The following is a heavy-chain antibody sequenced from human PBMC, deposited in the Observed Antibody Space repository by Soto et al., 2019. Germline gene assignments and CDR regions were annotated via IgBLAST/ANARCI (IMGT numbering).Heavy chain of an antibody. J-gene: IGHJ6*02. CDR2: IKSKTDGGTT. Sequence: EVQLVESGGGLVKPGGSLRLSCAASGFTFSNAWMSWVRQAPGKGLEWVGRIKSKTDGGTTDYAAPVKGRFTISRVDYTYTLYMQMNSLKTEDTDVYYCSTEGGEAGIRGYNDYYYYCGMDVWGQGTTVTVSS. CDR1: GFTFSNAW. D-gene: IGHD5-18*01. V-gene: IGHV3-15*01. CDR3: STEGGEAGIRGYNDYYYYCGMDV.